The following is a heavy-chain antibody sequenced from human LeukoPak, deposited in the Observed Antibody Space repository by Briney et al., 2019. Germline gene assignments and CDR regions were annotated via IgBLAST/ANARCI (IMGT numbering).Heavy chain of an antibody. D-gene: IGHD1-26*01. CDR3: AKDRYSGSSAPEY. Sequence: GGSLRLSCAASGFTFSSYAMSWVRQAPGKGLEWVSGISGSGAGTYYADSVKGRFTISRDNSKNTLYVRMNSLRAEDTALYYCAKDRYSGSSAPEYWGQGTLVTVSS. CDR1: GFTFSSYA. V-gene: IGHV3-23*01. J-gene: IGHJ4*02. CDR2: ISGSGAGT.